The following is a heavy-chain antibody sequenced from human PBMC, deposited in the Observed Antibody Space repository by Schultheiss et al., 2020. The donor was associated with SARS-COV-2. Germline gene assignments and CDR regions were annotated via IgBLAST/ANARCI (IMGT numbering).Heavy chain of an antibody. J-gene: IGHJ4*02. V-gene: IGHV3-33*01. CDR2: IWYDGSNK. CDR3: ARDFSSWYYFDY. Sequence: GSLRLSCAASGFTFSSYGMHWVRQAPGKGLEWVAVIWYDGSNKYYADSVKGRFTISRDNSKNTLYLQMNSLRAEDTAVYYCARDFSSWYYFDYWGQGTLVTVSS. D-gene: IGHD6-13*01. CDR1: GFTFSSYG.